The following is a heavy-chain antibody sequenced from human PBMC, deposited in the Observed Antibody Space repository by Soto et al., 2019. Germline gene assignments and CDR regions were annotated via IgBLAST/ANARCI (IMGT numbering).Heavy chain of an antibody. Sequence: ASVKVSCKASGYTFTSYCISWVRQAPGQGLEWMGWISAYNGNTNYAQKLQGRVTMTRNTSISTAYMELSSLTSEDTAVYYCARGDSLLDFWGQGALVTVSS. CDR3: ARGDSLLDF. CDR2: ISAYNGNT. J-gene: IGHJ4*02. CDR1: GYTFTSYC. D-gene: IGHD3-22*01. V-gene: IGHV1-18*01.